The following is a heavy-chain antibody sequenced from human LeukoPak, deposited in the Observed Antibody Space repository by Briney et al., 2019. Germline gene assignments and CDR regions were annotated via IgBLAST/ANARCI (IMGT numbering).Heavy chain of an antibody. CDR3: ARDYGSSGYDIMDV. J-gene: IGHJ6*02. CDR1: GFTFSSYW. Sequence: GGSLTLSCAASGFTFSSYWLGWVRQAPGQGLEWVANIRHAGSEKHYVGSVTGRFTVSRDNAKNSLYLQMSSLTDEDTAVYYCARDYGSSGYDIMDVGGQGTTVSVSS. V-gene: IGHV3-7*01. D-gene: IGHD5-12*01. CDR2: IRHAGSEK.